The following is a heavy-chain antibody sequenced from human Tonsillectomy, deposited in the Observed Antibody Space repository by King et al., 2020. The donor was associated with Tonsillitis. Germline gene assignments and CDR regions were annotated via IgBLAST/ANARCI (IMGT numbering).Heavy chain of an antibody. J-gene: IGHJ4*02. CDR3: ARDGSSGYRYGYFIF. V-gene: IGHV3-66*01. Sequence: DVQLVESGGGLVQPGGSLRLSCAASGFTVRSNYMSWVRQAPGEGLEGGSVIFSGGNTYYADSVKGRFTIFSDTSKKTLYLQMNSLRAEDTAVYYCARDGSSGYRYGYFIFWGQGTLVTVSS. CDR2: IFSGGNT. D-gene: IGHD5-18*01. CDR1: GFTVRSNY.